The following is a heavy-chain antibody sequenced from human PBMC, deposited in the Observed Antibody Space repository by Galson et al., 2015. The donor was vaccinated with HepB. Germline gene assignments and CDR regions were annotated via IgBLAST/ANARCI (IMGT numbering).Heavy chain of an antibody. J-gene: IGHJ4*02. CDR1: GFTFSGSA. Sequence: LRLSCAASGFTFSGSAIHWVRQASGKGLEWVGRIRSKANDYATAYAASLKGRFTISRADSKNTAYLPMKSLKTEDTAVYYCTRLGDFSGYSSSWGQGTLVTVSS. CDR2: IRSKANDYAT. D-gene: IGHD6-13*01. V-gene: IGHV3-73*01. CDR3: TRLGDFSGYSSS.